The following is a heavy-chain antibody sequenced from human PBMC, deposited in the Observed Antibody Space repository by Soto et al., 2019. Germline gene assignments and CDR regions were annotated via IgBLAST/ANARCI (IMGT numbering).Heavy chain of an antibody. J-gene: IGHJ5*02. CDR2: IFYTRTT. Sequence: PSETLSLTCSVSGGSLSYNCYYCGWIRQPTGKGLEWVGGIFYTRTTYNSPSLKARVTISVDTSKTSCSLNRTSGTAADTAFYFCVRIGVAPRFAHASGQGTLLTVSS. D-gene: IGHD2-8*01. CDR1: GGSLSYNCYY. V-gene: IGHV4-39*02. CDR3: VRIGVAPRFAHA.